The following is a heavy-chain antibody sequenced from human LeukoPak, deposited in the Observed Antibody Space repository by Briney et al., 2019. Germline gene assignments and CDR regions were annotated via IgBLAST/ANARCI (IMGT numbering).Heavy chain of an antibody. Sequence: PSETLSLTCTVSGGSISSSSYYWGWIRQPPGKGLEWIGSIYYSGSTYYNPSLKSRVTISVDTSKNQFSLKLSSVTAADTAVYYCARHERVVYYYGSGSYLGGTAWFDPWGQGTLVTVSS. CDR1: GGSISSSSYY. CDR2: IYYSGST. V-gene: IGHV4-39*01. CDR3: ARHERVVYYYGSGSYLGGTAWFDP. D-gene: IGHD3-10*01. J-gene: IGHJ5*02.